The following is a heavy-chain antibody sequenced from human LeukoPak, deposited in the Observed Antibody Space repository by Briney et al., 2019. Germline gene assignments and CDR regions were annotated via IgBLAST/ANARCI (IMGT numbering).Heavy chain of an antibody. CDR3: ARDYGDY. CDR2: IKQDGSEK. D-gene: IGHD4-17*01. J-gene: IGHJ4*02. V-gene: IGHV3-7*01. Sequence: PGGSLRLSCAASGFTFSSYAMHWVRQAPGKGLEWVANIKQDGSEKYYVDSVKGRFTISRDNAKNSVYLQMNSLRAEDTAVYYCARDYGDYWGQGTLVTVSS. CDR1: GFTFSSYA.